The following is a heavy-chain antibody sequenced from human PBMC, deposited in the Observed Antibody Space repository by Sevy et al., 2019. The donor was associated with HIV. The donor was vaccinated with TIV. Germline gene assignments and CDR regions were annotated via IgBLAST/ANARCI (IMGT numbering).Heavy chain of an antibody. D-gene: IGHD2-15*01. J-gene: IGHJ6*02. CDR1: GFTFSDYT. V-gene: IGHV3-30-3*01. CDR2: LFKDGAIK. CDR3: ASTSFDCNGGSCYTPPKGRDV. Sequence: GGSLRLSCSASGFTFSDYTMHWVRLAPGKGLEWVTLLFKDGAIKYYADSVKGRFTISRDNSKNTLYLQMNSLRAEDTAVYYCASTSFDCNGGSCYTPPKGRDVWGQGTTVTVSS.